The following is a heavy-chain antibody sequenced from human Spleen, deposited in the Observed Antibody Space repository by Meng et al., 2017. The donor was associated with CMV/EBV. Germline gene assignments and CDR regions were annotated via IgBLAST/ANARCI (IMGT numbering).Heavy chain of an antibody. V-gene: IGHV3-33*06. CDR2: IWDDADNK. CDR3: AKGLGWFGDYFDY. Sequence: CAESGFTFSNSGMHWVRQAPGKGLEWVAVIWDDADNKYYADSVKGRFTISRDNSKNTLYLQMNSLRPEDTAVYYCAKGLGWFGDYFDYWGQGTLVTVSS. CDR1: GFTFSNSG. D-gene: IGHD3-10*01. J-gene: IGHJ4*02.